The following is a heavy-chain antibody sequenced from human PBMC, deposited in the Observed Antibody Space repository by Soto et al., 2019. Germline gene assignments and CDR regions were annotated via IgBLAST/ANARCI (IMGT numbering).Heavy chain of an antibody. D-gene: IGHD6-19*01. V-gene: IGHV3-33*01. CDR3: AHIAVAGSVDAFDI. Sequence: QVQLVESGGGVVQPGRSLRLSCSAYGFTSSYGMHWVRQAPGKGLEWVAVLWDDGSKKYYADSVKGRFTISRDNSKNTLYLQMNSLRDEDTAVYYCAHIAVAGSVDAFDIWRQGTMVTVSS. CDR2: LWDDGSKK. CDR1: GFTSSYG. J-gene: IGHJ3*02.